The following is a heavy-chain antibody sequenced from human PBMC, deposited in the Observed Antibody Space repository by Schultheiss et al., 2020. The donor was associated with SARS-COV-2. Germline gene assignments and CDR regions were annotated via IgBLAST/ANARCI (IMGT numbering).Heavy chain of an antibody. J-gene: IGHJ3*02. D-gene: IGHD6-25*01. Sequence: GGSLRLSCVASGLSFSDSALHWVRQASGKGLEWVGLIRTKTNTYATTYAASVKGRFSISRDDSKNMAFLQLNSLKIEDTAMYYCTRAAALTRSGVGDAFDIWGQGAMVTVSS. V-gene: IGHV3-73*01. CDR3: TRAAALTRSGVGDAFDI. CDR1: GLSFSDSA. CDR2: IRTKTNTYAT.